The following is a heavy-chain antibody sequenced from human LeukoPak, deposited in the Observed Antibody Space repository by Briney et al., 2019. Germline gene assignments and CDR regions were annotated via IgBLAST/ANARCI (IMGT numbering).Heavy chain of an antibody. CDR3: ARFNTMVRGVTQYYYGMDV. CDR2: INHSGST. J-gene: IGHJ6*04. Sequence: PSETLPLTCAVYGGSFSGYYWSWIRQPPGKGLEWIGEINHSGSTNYNPSLKSRVTMSVDTSKNQFSLKLSSVTAADTAVYYCARFNTMVRGVTQYYYGMDVWGKGTTVTVSS. V-gene: IGHV4-34*01. D-gene: IGHD3-10*01. CDR1: GGSFSGYY.